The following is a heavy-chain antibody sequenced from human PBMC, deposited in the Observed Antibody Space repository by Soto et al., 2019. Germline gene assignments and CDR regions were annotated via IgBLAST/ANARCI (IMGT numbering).Heavy chain of an antibody. D-gene: IGHD5-12*01. CDR3: ARDVGQGYNDAFDI. V-gene: IGHV4-31*03. CDR1: GGSISSGGYY. CDR2: IYYSGST. J-gene: IGHJ3*02. Sequence: QVQLQESGPGLVKPSQTLSLTCTVSGGSISSGGYYWSWIRQHPGKGLEWIGYIYYSGSTYYNPSLKSRVTISVDTSKNQFSLKLSSVTAADTAVYYCARDVGQGYNDAFDIWGQATMVTVSS.